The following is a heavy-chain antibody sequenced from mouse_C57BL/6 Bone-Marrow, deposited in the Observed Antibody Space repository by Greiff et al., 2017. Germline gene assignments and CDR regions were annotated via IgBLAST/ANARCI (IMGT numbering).Heavy chain of an antibody. CDR1: GFSLTSYG. CDR2: IWSGGST. J-gene: IGHJ1*03. D-gene: IGHD1-1*01. Sequence: VQLQHSGPGLVQPSQSLSITCTVSGFSLTSYGVHWVRQSPGKGLEWLGMIWSGGSTDYTAAFISRLSISKDNSKSQVFVKMNSLQADDTAIYCCARNWPYYYGSSYWYWYVWGTGTTVTVSA. V-gene: IGHV2-2*01. CDR3: ARNWPYYYGSSYWYWYV.